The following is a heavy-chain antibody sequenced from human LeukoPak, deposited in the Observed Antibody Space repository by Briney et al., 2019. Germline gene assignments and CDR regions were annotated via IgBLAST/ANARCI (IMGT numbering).Heavy chain of an antibody. V-gene: IGHV3-23*01. D-gene: IGHD3-22*01. CDR2: ISGSGGST. CDR1: GFTFSSYA. CDR3: AKYSSGYYYVSSEDYFDY. Sequence: GGSLRLSCAASGFTFSSYAMSWVRQAPWEGLEWVSVISGSGGSTYYAESVKGRFTISRDNSKNTLYLQMNSLRAEDTAIYYCAKYSSGYYYVSSEDYFDYWGQGTLVTVSS. J-gene: IGHJ4*02.